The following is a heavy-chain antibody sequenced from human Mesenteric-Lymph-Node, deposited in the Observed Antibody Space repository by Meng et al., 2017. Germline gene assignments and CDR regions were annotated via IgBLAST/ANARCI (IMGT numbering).Heavy chain of an antibody. V-gene: IGHV4-38-2*02. CDR2: IYPTEST. J-gene: IGHJ4*02. CDR3: GRSGASQYYIAY. CDR1: GYSISGGSY. Sequence: GSLRLSCTVSGYSISGGSYWGWIRQSPGRGLEWIGSIYPTESTYYNPSLKSRLTISMDTSKNQFSLKLGSVTAADTAVYYCGRSGASQYYIAYWGQGTLVTVSS. D-gene: IGHD5-12*01.